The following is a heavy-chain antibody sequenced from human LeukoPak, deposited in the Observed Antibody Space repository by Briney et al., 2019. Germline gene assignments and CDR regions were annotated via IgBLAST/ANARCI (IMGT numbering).Heavy chain of an antibody. V-gene: IGHV1-18*01. J-gene: IGHJ4*02. Sequence: ASVPVTRKASGYTFTSYGISWVRQAPGQGLEWMGWISAYNGNTNYAQKLQGRVTMTTDTSTSTAYMELRSLRSDDTAVYYCARELSRFLELDYWGQGTMVTVSS. CDR3: ARELSRFLELDY. D-gene: IGHD3-3*01. CDR2: ISAYNGNT. CDR1: GYTFTSYG.